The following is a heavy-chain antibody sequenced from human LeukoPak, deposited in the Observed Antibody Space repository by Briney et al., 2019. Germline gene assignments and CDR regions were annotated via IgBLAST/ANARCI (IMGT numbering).Heavy chain of an antibody. CDR1: GGSISSYY. CDR3: ARGYCSGGSCYPSGFDY. J-gene: IGHJ4*02. V-gene: IGHV4-4*07. Sequence: PSETLSLTCTVSGGSISSYYWSWIRQPAGKGLEWIGRIYTSGSTNYNPSLKSRVTMSVDTSNNQFSLKLSSVTAADTAVYYCARGYCSGGSCYPSGFDYWGQGTLVTVSS. D-gene: IGHD2-15*01. CDR2: IYTSGST.